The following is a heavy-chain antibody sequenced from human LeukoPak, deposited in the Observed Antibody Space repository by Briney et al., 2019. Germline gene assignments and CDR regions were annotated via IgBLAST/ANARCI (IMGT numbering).Heavy chain of an antibody. J-gene: IGHJ5*02. V-gene: IGHV3-30*02. D-gene: IGHD3-10*01. CDR3: AKDGGAPYYYGSGSEENWFDP. CDR1: GFAFRSHA. CDR2: IRYDGSKK. Sequence: GRSLRLSCTASGFAFRSHAMHWVRQAPGKGLEWVAFIRYDGSKKFYADSVKGRFTISRDNSKNTLYLQMNSLRAEDTAVYYCAKDGGAPYYYGSGSEENWFDPWGQGTLVTVSS.